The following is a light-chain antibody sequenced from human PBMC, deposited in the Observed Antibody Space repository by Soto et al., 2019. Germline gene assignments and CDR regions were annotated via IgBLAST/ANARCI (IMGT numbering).Light chain of an antibody. CDR3: SSFTTSSTAV. Sequence: QSVLTQPASVSGSPGQSITISCTGSRSDVGAYNYVSWYQQHPGKAPKLMIYDVSDRPSGVSNRFSASKSGNTASLTISGLQAEDEAEYYCSSFTTSSTAVFGTGTKVTVL. J-gene: IGLJ1*01. V-gene: IGLV2-14*01. CDR1: RSDVGAYNY. CDR2: DVS.